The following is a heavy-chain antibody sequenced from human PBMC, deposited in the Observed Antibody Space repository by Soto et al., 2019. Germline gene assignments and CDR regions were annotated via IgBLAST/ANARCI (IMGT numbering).Heavy chain of an antibody. CDR3: ASVILYDYYYHYRTDV. CDR2: IIPIFGTA. J-gene: IGHJ6*02. D-gene: IGHD3-16*01. V-gene: IGHV1-69*13. CDR1: GCTFSSYA. Sequence: SVKVSCKASGCTFSSYAISWVRQAPGQGLEWMGGIIPIFGTANYAQKFQGRVTITADESTSTAYMELSSLRSEDTAVYYCASVILYDYYYHYRTDVCGQGTTVTVSS.